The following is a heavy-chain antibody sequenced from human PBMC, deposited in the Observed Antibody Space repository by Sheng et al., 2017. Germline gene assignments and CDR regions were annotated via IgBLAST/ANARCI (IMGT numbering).Heavy chain of an antibody. D-gene: IGHD1-26*01. CDR3: TTDQVGFGMDV. CDR2: IKSKTDGGTT. J-gene: IGHJ6*02. CDR1: GFSFSITW. V-gene: IGHV3-15*01. Sequence: EVRLVESGGGLIKPGGSLRLSCAASGFSFSITWMSWVRQAPGKGLEWVGRIKSKTDGGTTDYAAPVKGRFTISRDNSKDMLFLQMNSLKTEDSAVYYCTTDQVGFGMDVWGQGPRSPSP.